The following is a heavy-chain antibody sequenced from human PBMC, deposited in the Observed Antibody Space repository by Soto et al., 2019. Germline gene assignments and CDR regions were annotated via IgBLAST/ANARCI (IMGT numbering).Heavy chain of an antibody. D-gene: IGHD5-12*01. V-gene: IGHV3-23*01. Sequence: GGSLRLSCAASGFTFSSYAMSWVRQAPGKGLEWVSAISGSGGSTYYADSVKGRFTISRDNSKNTLYLQMNSLRADDTAVYYCAILGLPATDIDDYWGQGNLVTVSS. CDR3: AILGLPATDIDDY. CDR1: GFTFSSYA. CDR2: ISGSGGST. J-gene: IGHJ4*02.